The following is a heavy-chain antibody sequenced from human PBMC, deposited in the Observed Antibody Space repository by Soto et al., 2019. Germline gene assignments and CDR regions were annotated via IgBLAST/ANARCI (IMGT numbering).Heavy chain of an antibody. J-gene: IGHJ3*02. CDR2: ISSSSSTI. V-gene: IGHV3-48*01. CDR1: GFTFSSYS. D-gene: IGHD6-6*01. CDR3: AREYSSSNGSAFDI. Sequence: GGSLRLSCAASGFTFSSYSMNWVRQAPGKGLEWVSYISSSSSTIYYADSVKGRFTISRDNAKNSRYLQMNSLRAEDTAVYYCAREYSSSNGSAFDIWGQGTMVTVSS.